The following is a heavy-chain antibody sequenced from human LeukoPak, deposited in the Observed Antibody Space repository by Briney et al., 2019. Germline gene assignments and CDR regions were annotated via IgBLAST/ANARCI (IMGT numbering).Heavy chain of an antibody. CDR1: GGSISSYY. D-gene: IGHD4-11*01. CDR2: IYYSGST. Sequence: SETLSLTCTVSGGSISSYYWSWIRQPPGKGPEWIGYIYYSGSTNYNPSLKSRVTISVDTSKNQFSLKLSSVTAADTAVYYCARDYRMTKRGYFDYWGQGTLVTVSS. V-gene: IGHV4-59*01. CDR3: ARDYRMTKRGYFDY. J-gene: IGHJ4*02.